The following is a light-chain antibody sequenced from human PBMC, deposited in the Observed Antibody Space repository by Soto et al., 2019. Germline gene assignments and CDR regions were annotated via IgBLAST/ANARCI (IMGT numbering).Light chain of an antibody. CDR3: QQYYSYPPLT. CDR1: QGISSY. Sequence: AIRMTQSPSSLSASTGDRVTITCRASQGISSYLAWYQQKPGKAPKLLIYAASTLQSGVPSRFSGSGSGTDLTLTISCLQSEAFATYYCQQYYSYPPLTFGGGTKVEIK. CDR2: AAS. J-gene: IGKJ4*01. V-gene: IGKV1-8*01.